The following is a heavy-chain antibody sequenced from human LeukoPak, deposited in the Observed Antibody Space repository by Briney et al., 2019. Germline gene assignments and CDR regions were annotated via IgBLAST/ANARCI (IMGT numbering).Heavy chain of an antibody. Sequence: GSLRPSCAASGFTFDDYAMHWVRQAPGKGLEWVSLISGDGGSTYYADSVKGRFTISRDNSKNSLYLQMNSLRTEDTALYYCAKGEGLGIGELPVPWFDPWGQGTLVTVSS. D-gene: IGHD3-10*01. CDR3: AKGEGLGIGELPVPWFDP. CDR1: GFTFDDYA. J-gene: IGHJ5*02. V-gene: IGHV3-43*02. CDR2: ISGDGGST.